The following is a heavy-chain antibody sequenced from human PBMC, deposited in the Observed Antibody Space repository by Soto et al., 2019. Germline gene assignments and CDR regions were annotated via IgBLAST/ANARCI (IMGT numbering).Heavy chain of an antibody. CDR2: INPNSGGT. Sequence: ASVKVSCKASGYTFTGHYMHWVRQAPGQGLEWMGWINPNSGGTNYAQKFQGRVTMTRDTSISTAYMELSRLRSDDTAVYYCARVFSLPAGPNYYGMDVWGQGTTVTVSS. CDR3: ARVFSLPAGPNYYGMDV. CDR1: GYTFTGHY. V-gene: IGHV1-2*02. J-gene: IGHJ6*02.